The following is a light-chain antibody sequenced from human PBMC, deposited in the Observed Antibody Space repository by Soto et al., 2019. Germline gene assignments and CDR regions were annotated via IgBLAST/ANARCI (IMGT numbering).Light chain of an antibody. CDR2: GAS. V-gene: IGKV3D-20*02. Sequence: DIVLTQSPGTLSLSPGERATLSCRASQIVSSTYLAWFQQKPGQAPRLLIYGASTRATGIPDRFSGSGSGTDFTLTISSLEPEDFAVYYCQQRSNWPPITFGQGTRLEIK. CDR3: QQRSNWPPIT. J-gene: IGKJ5*01. CDR1: QIVSSTY.